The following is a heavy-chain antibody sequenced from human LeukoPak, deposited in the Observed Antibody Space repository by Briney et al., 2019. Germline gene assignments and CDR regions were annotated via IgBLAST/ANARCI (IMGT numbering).Heavy chain of an antibody. CDR2: IRSKANSYAT. V-gene: IGHV3-73*01. D-gene: IGHD2-15*01. CDR3: TRQVAPKIFDY. CDR1: GFTFSGSA. Sequence: GGSLRLSCAASGFTFSGSAMHWVRQASGKGLEWVGRIRSKANSYATAYAASVKGRFTISRDDSKNTAYLQMNSLKTEDTAVYYCTRQVAPKIFDYWGQGTLVTVSS. J-gene: IGHJ4*02.